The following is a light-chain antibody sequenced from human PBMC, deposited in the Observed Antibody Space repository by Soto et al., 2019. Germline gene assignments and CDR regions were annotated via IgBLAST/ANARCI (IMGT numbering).Light chain of an antibody. J-gene: IGKJ1*01. CDR1: QTISSW. Sequence: DIPMTQSPSTLSGSVGDRVTITCRASQTISSWLAWYQQKPVKAPKLLIYKASTLKSGVPSRFSGSGSGTEVTLTISSLQPDDFATYYCQHYNSYSEAFGQGTKVELK. CDR2: KAS. V-gene: IGKV1-5*03. CDR3: QHYNSYSEA.